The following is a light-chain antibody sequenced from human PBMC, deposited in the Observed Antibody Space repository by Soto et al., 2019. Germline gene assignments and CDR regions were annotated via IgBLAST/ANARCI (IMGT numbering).Light chain of an antibody. CDR1: QSVSSSF. Sequence: EIELTQSPGTLSLSPGERATLSCRASQSVSSSFLAWYQQKPGQAPRLLIYGASSRATGIPARFSGSGSGTDFTLTISSLEPEDFAVYYCQQRSDWITFGQGTRLEI. CDR3: QQRSDWIT. J-gene: IGKJ5*01. V-gene: IGKV3D-20*02. CDR2: GAS.